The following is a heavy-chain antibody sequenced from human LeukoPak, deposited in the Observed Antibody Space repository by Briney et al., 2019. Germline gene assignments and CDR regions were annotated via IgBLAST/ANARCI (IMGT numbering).Heavy chain of an antibody. CDR2: FDPEDGET. CDR3: ARAPHSSGWSPGGY. V-gene: IGHV1-24*01. CDR1: GYTLTELS. Sequence: ASVKVSCKVSGYTLTELSMHWVRQAPGKGLEWMGGFDPEDGETVYAQKFQDRVTMTEDTFTDTAYMELSSLRSEDTAVYYCARAPHSSGWSPGGYWGQGTLVTVSS. D-gene: IGHD6-19*01. J-gene: IGHJ4*02.